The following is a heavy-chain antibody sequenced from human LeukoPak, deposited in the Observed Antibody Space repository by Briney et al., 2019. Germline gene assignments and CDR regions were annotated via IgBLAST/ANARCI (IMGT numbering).Heavy chain of an antibody. CDR3: AREGSSRKQSPLDY. CDR2: ISYDGSNK. J-gene: IGHJ4*02. Sequence: GGSLRLSCAASGFTFSSYWMSWVRQAPGKGLEWVAVISYDGSNKYYADSVKGRFTISRDNSKNTLYLQMNSLRAEDTAVYYCAREGSSRKQSPLDYWGQGTLVTVSS. V-gene: IGHV3-30-3*01. CDR1: GFTFSSYW. D-gene: IGHD6-13*01.